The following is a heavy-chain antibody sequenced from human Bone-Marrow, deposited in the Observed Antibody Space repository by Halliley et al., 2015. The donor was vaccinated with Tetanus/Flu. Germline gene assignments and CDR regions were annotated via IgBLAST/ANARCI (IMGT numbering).Heavy chain of an antibody. D-gene: IGHD3-22*01. J-gene: IGHJ6*02. CDR3: VKTKGITMMVGKYYGMDV. CDR2: ATGSST. V-gene: IGHV3-23*01. Sequence: ATGSSTYYTDSVKGRFTISSDKSANTMYLQMHSLRAEDTAVYYCVKTKGITMMVGKYYGMDVWGQGTTVTVSS.